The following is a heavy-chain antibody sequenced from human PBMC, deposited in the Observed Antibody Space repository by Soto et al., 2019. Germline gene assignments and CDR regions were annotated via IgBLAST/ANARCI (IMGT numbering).Heavy chain of an antibody. Sequence: GGSLRLSYAASGFTFSSYAMSWVRQAPGKGLEWVYAISGRGGGTYHVDSVKGRFTISRDNSKNTLYLQMNSLRAEDTDVYYCEIARSGYSYGSFDYWGQGTMVTVSS. D-gene: IGHD5-18*01. CDR2: ISGRGGGT. CDR1: GFTFSSYA. V-gene: IGHV3-23*01. CDR3: EIARSGYSYGSFDY. J-gene: IGHJ4*02.